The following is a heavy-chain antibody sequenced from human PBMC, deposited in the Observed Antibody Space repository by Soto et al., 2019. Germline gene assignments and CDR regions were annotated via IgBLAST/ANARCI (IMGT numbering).Heavy chain of an antibody. V-gene: IGHV3-23*01. CDR2: ISDRGGST. D-gene: IGHD1-26*01. Sequence: GGSLRLSCAASGFTFSSYAMSWVRQAPGKGLEWVSGISDRGGSTYYADSVQGRLTISRDNSKNTLYLQMKSLRAEDTAIYYCAKSLEGPGTYYVPSVFDYWGQGTLVTVSS. CDR1: GFTFSSYA. CDR3: AKSLEGPGTYYVPSVFDY. J-gene: IGHJ4*02.